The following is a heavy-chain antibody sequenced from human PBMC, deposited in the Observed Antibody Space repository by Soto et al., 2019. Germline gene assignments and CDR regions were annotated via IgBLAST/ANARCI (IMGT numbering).Heavy chain of an antibody. Sequence: GGSLRLSCAASGFTFGSYAMSWVRQAPGKGLEWVSAISGSGGSTYYADSVKGRFTISRDNSKNTLYLQMNSLSAEDTAVYYCANDPSGDRWSGSHFDSWGQGTLFTVSS. V-gene: IGHV3-23*01. J-gene: IGHJ4*02. CDR2: ISGSGGST. D-gene: IGHD3-3*01. CDR1: GFTFGSYA. CDR3: ANDPSGDRWSGSHFDS.